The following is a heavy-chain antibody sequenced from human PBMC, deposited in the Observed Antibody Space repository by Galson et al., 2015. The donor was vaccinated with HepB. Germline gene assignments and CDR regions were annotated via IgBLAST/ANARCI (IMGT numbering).Heavy chain of an antibody. Sequence: SVKVSCKASGGTFSSYAISWVRQAPGQGLEWMGGIIPIFGTANYAQKFQGRVTITADESTSTAYMELSSLRSEDTAVYYCAGESAVADYYYYGMDVWGQGTTVTVSS. V-gene: IGHV1-69*13. J-gene: IGHJ6*02. CDR2: IIPIFGTA. D-gene: IGHD6-19*01. CDR1: GGTFSSYA. CDR3: AGESAVADYYYYGMDV.